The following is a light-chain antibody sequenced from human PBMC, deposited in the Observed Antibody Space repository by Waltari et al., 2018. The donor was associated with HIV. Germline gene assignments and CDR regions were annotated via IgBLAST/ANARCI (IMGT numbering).Light chain of an antibody. CDR3: HQYGSSHT. Sequence: EVVLTQSPGTLSLFPGERATLSCRASQSVVSNYLAWYQQTPGQAPRLLIYGAASRATDSPDRFSGSESGTDFTLTISRLEPEDFAVYYCHQYGSSHTFGEGTKVEIK. CDR1: QSVVSNY. J-gene: IGKJ4*01. CDR2: GAA. V-gene: IGKV3-20*01.